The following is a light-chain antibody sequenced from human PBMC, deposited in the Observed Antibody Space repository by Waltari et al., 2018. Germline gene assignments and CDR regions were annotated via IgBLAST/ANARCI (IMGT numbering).Light chain of an antibody. V-gene: IGKV3-20*01. CDR2: GAS. CDR3: HQYRSSPHT. J-gene: IGKJ2*01. CDR1: TRDAISY. Sequence: ARTRDAISYLASYQQQTAETPTMLLYGASTRATGVPARLSGGGSWAEVSPTIISLQPEDFAAYYCHQYRSSPHTFGQGTKLEIK.